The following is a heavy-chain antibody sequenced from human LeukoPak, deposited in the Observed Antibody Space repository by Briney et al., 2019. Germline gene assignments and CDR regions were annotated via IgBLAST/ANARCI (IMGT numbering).Heavy chain of an antibody. CDR3: ARDRLGSRGAMIVVVDFDY. D-gene: IGHD3-22*01. CDR1: GYTFTSYG. Sequence: ASVKVSCKASGYTFTSYGISWVRQAPGQGLEWMGWTSAYNGNTNYAQKLQGRVTMTTDTSTSTAYMELRSLRSDDTAVYYCARDRLGSRGAMIVVVDFDYWGQGTLVTVSS. V-gene: IGHV1-18*01. J-gene: IGHJ4*02. CDR2: TSAYNGNT.